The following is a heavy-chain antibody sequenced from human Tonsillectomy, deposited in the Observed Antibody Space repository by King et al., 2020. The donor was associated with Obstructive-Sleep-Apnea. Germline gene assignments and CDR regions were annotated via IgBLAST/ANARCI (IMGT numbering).Heavy chain of an antibody. CDR2: IFSNDEQ. V-gene: IGHV2-26*01. CDR1: GFSLSNARMG. J-gene: IGHJ4*02. Sequence: TLQESGPVLVKPTETLTLTCTVSGFSLSNARMGVSWIRQPPGKALEWLAHIFSNDEQSYSTSLKSRLTISKDTSKSQVVLTMTNMDPVDTATYFCARTAYYDILSGHYPFDYWGQGTLVTVSS. CDR3: ARTAYYDILSGHYPFDY. D-gene: IGHD3-9*01.